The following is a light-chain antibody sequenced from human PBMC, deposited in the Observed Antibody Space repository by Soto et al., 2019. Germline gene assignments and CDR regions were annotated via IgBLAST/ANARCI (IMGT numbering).Light chain of an antibody. CDR2: EVN. Sequence: QSALTQPASVSGSPGQSITISCTGTSSDVGNYDLVSWYQQHPGKAPKLIMCEVNKWPSGVSNRFSGSKSGNTASLTISGLQAEDEADYYCCSYAGTVAYVFGTGTKVTVL. J-gene: IGLJ1*01. CDR3: CSYAGTVAYV. CDR1: SSDVGNYDL. V-gene: IGLV2-23*02.